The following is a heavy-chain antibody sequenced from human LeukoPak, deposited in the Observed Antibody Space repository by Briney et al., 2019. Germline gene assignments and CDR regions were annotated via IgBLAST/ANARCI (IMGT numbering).Heavy chain of an antibody. V-gene: IGHV4-59*08. Sequence: TSETLSLTCTVSGGSINSYYWNWIRQPPGKGLEWIGYIYYSGSTNYNPSLKSRLTISVDTSKNQFSLKLSSVTAADTAVYYCARGVTATIDYWGQGTLVTVSS. CDR3: ARGVTATIDY. D-gene: IGHD2-21*02. J-gene: IGHJ4*02. CDR2: IYYSGST. CDR1: GGSINSYY.